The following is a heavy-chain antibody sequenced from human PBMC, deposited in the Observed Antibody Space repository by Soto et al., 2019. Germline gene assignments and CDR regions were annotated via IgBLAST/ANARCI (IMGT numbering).Heavy chain of an antibody. J-gene: IGHJ6*02. CDR2: ISSRSSTI. Sequence: EVQLVESGGGLVKRGGSLRLSCAASGLTFSSYSMNWVRQAPGKGLEWVSYISSRSSTIYYADSVKGRCTISRDNAKNPLYLQMNSLRAEDTAVYYCAVGDESRYYYYGMDVWGQGTTVTVSS. CDR3: AVGDESRYYYYGMDV. CDR1: GLTFSSYS. V-gene: IGHV3-48*01.